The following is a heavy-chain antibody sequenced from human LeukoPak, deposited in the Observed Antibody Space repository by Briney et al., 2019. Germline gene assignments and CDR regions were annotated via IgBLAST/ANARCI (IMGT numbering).Heavy chain of an antibody. J-gene: IGHJ4*02. V-gene: IGHV1-69*13. CDR2: IIPIFGTA. CDR1: GGTFSSYA. Sequence: GASVKVSCKASGGTFSSYAISWVRQAPGQGLEWMGGIIPIFGTANYAQRFQGRVTITADESTSTAYMELSSLRSEDTAVYYCARVPGGATWPVGSHYFDYWGQGTLVTVSS. CDR3: ARVPGGATWPVGSHYFDY. D-gene: IGHD5-12*01.